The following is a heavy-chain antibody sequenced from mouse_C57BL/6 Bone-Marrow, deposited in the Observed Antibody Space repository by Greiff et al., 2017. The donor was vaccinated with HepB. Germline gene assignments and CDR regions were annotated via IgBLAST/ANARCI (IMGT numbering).Heavy chain of an antibody. Sequence: VMLVESGAELARPGASVKLSCKASGYTFTSYGISWVKQRTGQGLEWIGEIYPRSGNTYYNEKFKGKATLTADKSSSTAYMELRSLTSEDSAVYFCARCYDGYYVGFDVWGTGTTVTVSS. J-gene: IGHJ1*03. CDR1: GYTFTSYG. D-gene: IGHD2-3*01. V-gene: IGHV1-81*01. CDR2: IYPRSGNT. CDR3: ARCYDGYYVGFDV.